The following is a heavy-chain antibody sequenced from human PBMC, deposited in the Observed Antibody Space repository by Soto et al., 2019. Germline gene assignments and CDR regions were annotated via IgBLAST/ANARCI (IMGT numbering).Heavy chain of an antibody. CDR1: GFTFSNYC. Sequence: LSCAASGFTFSNYCMHWVRQAPGKGLVWVSRINTYRTITHYAASVNVRFTIYRYNAKNTLYLQMNSLRAEDTAVFYCARVKSPSPGGRMDXWGQGTTVTVS. CDR2: INTYRTIT. J-gene: IGHJ6*02. V-gene: IGHV3-74*01. CDR3: ARVKSPSPGGRMDX. D-gene: IGHD2-2*01.